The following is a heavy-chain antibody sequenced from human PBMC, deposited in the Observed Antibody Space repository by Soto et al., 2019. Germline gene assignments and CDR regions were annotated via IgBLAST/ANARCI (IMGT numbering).Heavy chain of an antibody. D-gene: IGHD2-15*01. J-gene: IGHJ5*02. CDR3: ARGYCSGGSCYSPYNWFDP. CDR2: MNPNSGNT. V-gene: IGHV1-8*01. CDR1: GYTFTSYD. Sequence: ASVKVSCKASGYTFTSYDINWVRQATGQGLEWMGWMNPNSGNTGYAQKFQGRVTMTRNTSISTAYMELSSLKSEDTAVYYCARGYCSGGSCYSPYNWFDPWGQGTLVTVSS.